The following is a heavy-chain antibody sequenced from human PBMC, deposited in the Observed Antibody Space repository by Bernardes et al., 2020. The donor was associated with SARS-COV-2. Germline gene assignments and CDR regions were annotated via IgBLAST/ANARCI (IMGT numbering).Heavy chain of an antibody. CDR1: GFTLSSYW. CDR3: ARGIGTYYHYGMDV. D-gene: IGHD1-26*01. J-gene: IGHJ6*02. V-gene: IGHV3-74*01. Sequence: GGSLRLSCAASGFTLSSYWMHWVRQVPGTGLVWVSRIISDGSNTNYADSVKGRFTISRDNAKNTLYLQMNSLRAEDTAVYYCARGIGTYYHYGMDVWGQGTTVTVSS. CDR2: IISDGSNT.